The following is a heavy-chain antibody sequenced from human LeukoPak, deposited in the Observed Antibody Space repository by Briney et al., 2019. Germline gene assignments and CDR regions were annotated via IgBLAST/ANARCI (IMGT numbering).Heavy chain of an antibody. Sequence: ASVKVSCKASGYTFTSYGINWVRQATGQGLEWMGWINPNSGGTNYAQKFQGRVTMTRDTSISTAYMELSRLRSDDTAVYYCARDGDSSGYYYGYYYYYYMDVWGKGTTVTVSS. D-gene: IGHD3-22*01. CDR3: ARDGDSSGYYYGYYYYYYMDV. V-gene: IGHV1-2*02. J-gene: IGHJ6*03. CDR1: GYTFTSYG. CDR2: INPNSGGT.